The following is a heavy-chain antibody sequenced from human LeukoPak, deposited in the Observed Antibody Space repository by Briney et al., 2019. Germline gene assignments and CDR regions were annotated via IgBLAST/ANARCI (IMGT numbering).Heavy chain of an antibody. Sequence: ASVRVSCKASGYILTDYYMHWVRQAPGQGLEWMGWMNPNSGNTGYAQKFQGRVTMTRDMSTSTVYMELSSLRSEDTAVYYCAREIAVAGTNWFDPWGQGTLVTVSS. CDR2: MNPNSGNT. CDR1: GYILTDYY. J-gene: IGHJ5*02. CDR3: AREIAVAGTNWFDP. D-gene: IGHD6-19*01. V-gene: IGHV1-8*02.